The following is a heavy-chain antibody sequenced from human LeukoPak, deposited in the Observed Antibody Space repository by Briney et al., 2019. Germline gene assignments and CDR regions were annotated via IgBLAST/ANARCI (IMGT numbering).Heavy chain of an antibody. CDR3: ARAGYCSSTSCYAGYFDY. Sequence: KPSETLSLTCTVSGGSISSYYWSWIRQPPGKGLEWIGYIYYSGSTNYNPSLKSRVTISVDTSKNQFPLKLSSVTAADTAVYYCARAGYCSSTSCYAGYFDYWGQGTLVTVSS. CDR1: GGSISSYY. J-gene: IGHJ4*02. V-gene: IGHV4-59*01. CDR2: IYYSGST. D-gene: IGHD2-2*01.